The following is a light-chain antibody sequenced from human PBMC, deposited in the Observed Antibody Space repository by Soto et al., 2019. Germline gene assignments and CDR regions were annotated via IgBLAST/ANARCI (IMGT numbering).Light chain of an antibody. Sequence: DIQMTQSPSTLSASVGDRVTITCRASQSISSWLAWYQQKPGKAPKLLIYKASTLESGVPSRFSGSGSGTEFTLTISSLQPDDFATDYCQPSFTFGPGTKVDIK. CDR3: QPSFT. CDR2: KAS. J-gene: IGKJ3*01. CDR1: QSISSW. V-gene: IGKV1-5*03.